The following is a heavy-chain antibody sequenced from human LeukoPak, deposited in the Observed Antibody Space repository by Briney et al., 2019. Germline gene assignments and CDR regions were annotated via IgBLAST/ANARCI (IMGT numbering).Heavy chain of an antibody. CDR1: GFTFSSYG. CDR3: AKDPSSYNWGSEDY. J-gene: IGHJ4*02. V-gene: IGHV3-30*18. D-gene: IGHD1-20*01. Sequence: PGGSLRLSCAASGFTFSSYGMHWVRQAPGKGLEWVAVISYDGSNKYYADSVKGRFTISRDNSKNTLYQQMNSLRAEATAVYYCAKDPSSYNWGSEDYWGQGTLVTVFS. CDR2: ISYDGSNK.